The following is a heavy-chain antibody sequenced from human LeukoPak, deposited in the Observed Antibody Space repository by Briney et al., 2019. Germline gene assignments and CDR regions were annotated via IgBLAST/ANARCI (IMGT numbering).Heavy chain of an antibody. Sequence: SVKVSCKASGGTFTSYAISWVRQAPGQGLGWMGRLIPILGIANYAQKFQDRVTITADKSTSTAYMELSSLRSEDTAVYFCARDEVAGYYWGQGTLVTVSS. CDR1: GGTFTSYA. CDR2: LIPILGIA. V-gene: IGHV1-69*04. J-gene: IGHJ4*02. D-gene: IGHD2-15*01. CDR3: ARDEVAGYY.